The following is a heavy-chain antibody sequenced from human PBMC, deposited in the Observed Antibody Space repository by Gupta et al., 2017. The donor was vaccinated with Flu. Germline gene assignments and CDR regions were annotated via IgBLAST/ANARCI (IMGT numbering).Heavy chain of an antibody. CDR2: IKSKTDGGTT. V-gene: IGHV3-15*01. J-gene: IGHJ5*02. CDR1: GFTFSNAW. Sequence: GESGGGLVKPGGSLRLSCAASGFTFSNAWMSWVRQAPGKGLEWVGRIKSKTDGGTTDYAAPVKGRGTISRDDSKNTLERQMNNLKTEDTAVYDCTTVKEVVVAATEDLDFAPGCQGTMVTVSS. CDR3: TTVKEVVVAATEDLDFAP. D-gene: IGHD2-15*01.